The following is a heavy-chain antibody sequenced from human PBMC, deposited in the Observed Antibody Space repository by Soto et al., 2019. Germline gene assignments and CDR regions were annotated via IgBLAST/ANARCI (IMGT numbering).Heavy chain of an antibody. CDR2: IWYDGSKR. Sequence: QAQLVESGGGVVQPGRSLRLSCAASGFAFNNYGMHWVRQTPGKGLEWVTVIWYDGSKRYYADSLKGRFTSSRDNSKNTLYLQMNSLRDEDTAVYYCARGPPGSRRGYYSFYSYGMDVWGQGTTVTVSS. V-gene: IGHV3-33*01. CDR1: GFAFNNYG. CDR3: ARGPPGSRRGYYSFYSYGMDV. J-gene: IGHJ6*02. D-gene: IGHD3-3*01.